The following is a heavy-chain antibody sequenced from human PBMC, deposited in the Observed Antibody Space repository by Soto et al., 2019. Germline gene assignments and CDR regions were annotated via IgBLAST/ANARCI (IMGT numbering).Heavy chain of an antibody. J-gene: IGHJ6*02. D-gene: IGHD5-12*01. CDR3: ARDGRVATIWGAYYYGMDV. Sequence: SETLSLTCTVSGGSISSGGYYWSWIRQHPGKGLEWIGYIYYSGSTYYNPSLKSRVTISVDTSKNQFSLKLSSVTAADTAVYYCARDGRVATIWGAYYYGMDVWGQGTTVTVSS. CDR1: GGSISSGGYY. CDR2: IYYSGST. V-gene: IGHV4-31*03.